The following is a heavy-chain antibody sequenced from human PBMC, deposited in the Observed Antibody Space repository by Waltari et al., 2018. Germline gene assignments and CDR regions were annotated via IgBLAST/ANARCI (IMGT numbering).Heavy chain of an antibody. V-gene: IGHV3-48*01. CDR2: ISSSSTI. Sequence: EVQLVESGGGLVQPGGSLSLSCAASGFTFSSYRLNWVRQAPGKGLEWVSYISSSSTIYYADSVKGRFTISRDNAKNSLYLQMNSLRAEDTAVYYCATGRTYYYDSSGYNFDYWGQGTLVTVSS. D-gene: IGHD3-22*01. CDR1: GFTFSSYR. J-gene: IGHJ4*02. CDR3: ATGRTYYYDSSGYNFDY.